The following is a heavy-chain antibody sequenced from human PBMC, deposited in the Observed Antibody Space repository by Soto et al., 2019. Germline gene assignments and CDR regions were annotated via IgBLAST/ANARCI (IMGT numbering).Heavy chain of an antibody. CDR2: IYHSGST. V-gene: IGHV4-4*02. J-gene: IGHJ5*02. Sequence: PSETLSLTCAVSGGSISSSNLWSWVRQPPGKGLEWIGEIYHSGSTNYNPSLKSRVTISVDKSKNQFSLKLSSVTAADTAVYYCARGLNYGDYVGYNWFDPWGQGTLVTVSS. D-gene: IGHD4-17*01. CDR3: ARGLNYGDYVGYNWFDP. CDR1: GGSISSSNL.